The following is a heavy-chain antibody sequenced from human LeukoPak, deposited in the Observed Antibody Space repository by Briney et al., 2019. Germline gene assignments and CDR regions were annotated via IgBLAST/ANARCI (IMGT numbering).Heavy chain of an antibody. Sequence: GGSLRLSCAASGFTFSSYWMSWVRQAPGKGLEWVANIKQDGSEKYYVDSVKGRFTISRDNAKNSLYLQMNSLRAEDTAVYYCARLRITMTPRRYSIVAFDIWGQGTMVTVSS. CDR2: IKQDGSEK. V-gene: IGHV3-7*04. CDR1: GFTFSSYW. J-gene: IGHJ3*02. D-gene: IGHD3-22*01. CDR3: ARLRITMTPRRYSIVAFDI.